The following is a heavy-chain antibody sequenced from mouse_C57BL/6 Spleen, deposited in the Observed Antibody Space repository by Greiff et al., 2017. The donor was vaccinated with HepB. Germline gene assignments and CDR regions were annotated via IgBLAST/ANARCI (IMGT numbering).Heavy chain of an antibody. CDR2: IHPNSGST. J-gene: IGHJ3*01. CDR3: ADSNPAWFAY. D-gene: IGHD2-5*01. Sequence: QVQLQQSGAELVKPGASVKLSCKASGYTFTSYWMHWVKQRPGQGLEWIGMIHPNSGSTNYNEKFKSKATLTVDKSSSTAYMQLSSLTSEDSAVYYCADSNPAWFAYWGQGTLVTVSA. CDR1: GYTFTSYW. V-gene: IGHV1-64*01.